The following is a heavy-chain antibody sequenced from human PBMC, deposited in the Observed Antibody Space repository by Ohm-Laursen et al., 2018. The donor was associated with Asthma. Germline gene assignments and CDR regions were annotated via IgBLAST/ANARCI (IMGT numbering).Heavy chain of an antibody. CDR1: GYTFTSYY. CDR3: ARGHPAGTTEQYDY. Sequence: ASVKVSCKVSGYTFTSYYMHWVRQAPGQGLEWMGWMNPNSGNTGYAQKFQGRVTMTRNTSISTAYMELSSLRSEDTAVYYCARGHPAGTTEQYDYWGQGTLVTVSS. D-gene: IGHD1-7*01. CDR2: MNPNSGNT. V-gene: IGHV1-8*02. J-gene: IGHJ4*02.